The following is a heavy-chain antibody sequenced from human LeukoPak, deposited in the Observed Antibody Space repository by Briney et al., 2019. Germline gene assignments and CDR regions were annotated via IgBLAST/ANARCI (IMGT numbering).Heavy chain of an antibody. J-gene: IGHJ6*02. V-gene: IGHV5-51*01. CDR3: TRREYGMDV. CDR1: GYSFTSYR. CDR2: IYPGDSDT. Sequence: GESLKISCKGSGYSFTSYRIAWVRQMPGEGLEWMGIIYPGDSDTRYSPTFHGQVTISADKSISTAYLQWSSLKASDTAMYYCTRREYGMDVWGQGTMVTVSS.